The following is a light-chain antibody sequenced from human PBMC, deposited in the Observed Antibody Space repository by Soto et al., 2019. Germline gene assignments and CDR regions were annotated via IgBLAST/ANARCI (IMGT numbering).Light chain of an antibody. CDR3: QQYGSSPWT. V-gene: IGKV3-20*01. J-gene: IGKJ1*01. Sequence: EIVLTQSPGTLSLSPGERATLSCRASQSVSSSYLAWYQQKPGQAPRPLIYGASSRAIGIPDLFSGSGSGTDFTLTISRLYPEDFAVYYCQQYGSSPWTFGQGTKVEIK. CDR1: QSVSSSY. CDR2: GAS.